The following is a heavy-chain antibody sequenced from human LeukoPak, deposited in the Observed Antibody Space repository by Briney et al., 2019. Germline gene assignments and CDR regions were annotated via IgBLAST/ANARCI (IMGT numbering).Heavy chain of an antibody. V-gene: IGHV4-34*01. CDR3: ARWWTTATTSIRYYYYGMDV. CDR1: GGSFSGYY. Sequence: SETLSLTCAVYGGSFSGYYWSWIRQPPGKGLEWIGEINHSGSTNYNPSLKSRVTISVDTSKNQFSLKLSSVTAADTAVYYCARWWTTATTSIRYYYYGMDVWGQGTTVTVSS. D-gene: IGHD4-17*01. J-gene: IGHJ6*02. CDR2: INHSGST.